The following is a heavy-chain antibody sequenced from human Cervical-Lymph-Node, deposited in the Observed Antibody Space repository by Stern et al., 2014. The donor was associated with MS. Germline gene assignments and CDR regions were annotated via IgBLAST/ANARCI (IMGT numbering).Heavy chain of an antibody. CDR2: IYYSGTT. D-gene: IGHD1-14*01. J-gene: IGHJ4*02. CDR3: ARMRTGLRETRGFDS. CDR1: GDSINNGGFH. V-gene: IGHV4-30-4*01. Sequence: QVQLQESGPGLVKPSQTLSLTCTVSGDSINNGGFHWSWIRPPPGKGLEWIGYIYYSGTTYYNPSFQSRFDISLDMSKNQFSLNLSSVTAADTAVYFCARMRTGLRETRGFDSWGRGALVTVSS.